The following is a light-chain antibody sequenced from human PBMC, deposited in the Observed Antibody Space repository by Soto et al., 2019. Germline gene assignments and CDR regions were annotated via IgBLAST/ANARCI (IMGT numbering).Light chain of an antibody. J-gene: IGKJ4*01. CDR2: SAS. CDR1: QSVSNN. Sequence: IVLSPSPAPLSLSPGKRATPSCRASQSVSNNVAWYQQKPGQAPRLLILSASTRATGIPARFNGRGSGKDFTLTISSLEPEDFAVYYCQHRSNWPLTFGGGTKGDSK. V-gene: IGKV3-11*01. CDR3: QHRSNWPLT.